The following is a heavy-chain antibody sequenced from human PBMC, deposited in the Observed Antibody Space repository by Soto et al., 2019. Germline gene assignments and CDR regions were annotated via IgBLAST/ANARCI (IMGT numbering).Heavy chain of an antibody. Sequence: PSETLSPTCAVYGGPSSGYYWSWVRQPPGEGLEWNGGINHRGSTNYNASLKSRVTISVDTSKNQFSLKLSSVTAADTAVYYCASLAVDYYGSGSFYNSYFDSWGQG. D-gene: IGHD3-10*01. J-gene: IGHJ4*02. CDR1: GGPSSGYY. CDR3: ASLAVDYYGSGSFYNSYFDS. CDR2: INHRGST. V-gene: IGHV4-34*01.